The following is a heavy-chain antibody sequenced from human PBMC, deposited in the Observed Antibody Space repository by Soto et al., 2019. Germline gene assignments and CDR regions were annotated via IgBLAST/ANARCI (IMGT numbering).Heavy chain of an antibody. Sequence: GESLKISCKGSGYSFTSYWIGWVRQMPGKGLEWMGIIYPGDSDTRYSPSFQGQVTISADKSISTAYLQWSSLKASDTAMYYYARGGMVTTPLYYYYGMDVWGQGTTVTVSS. V-gene: IGHV5-51*01. CDR2: IYPGDSDT. J-gene: IGHJ6*02. CDR1: GYSFTSYW. CDR3: ARGGMVTTPLYYYYGMDV. D-gene: IGHD4-17*01.